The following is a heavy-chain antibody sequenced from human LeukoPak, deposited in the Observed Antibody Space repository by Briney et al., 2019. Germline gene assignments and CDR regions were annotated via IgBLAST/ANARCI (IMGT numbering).Heavy chain of an antibody. D-gene: IGHD2-2*01. CDR2: ISYDGSNK. V-gene: IGHV3-30*18. CDR3: AKDHYCRSTSCYYTGYYYGMDV. Sequence: GSLRLSCAASGFTFSSYGMHWVRQAPGKGLEWVAVISYDGSNKYYADSVEGRFTISRDNSKNTLYLQMNSLRAEDTAVYYCAKDHYCRSTSCYYTGYYYGMDVWGKGTTVTVSS. J-gene: IGHJ6*04. CDR1: GFTFSSYG.